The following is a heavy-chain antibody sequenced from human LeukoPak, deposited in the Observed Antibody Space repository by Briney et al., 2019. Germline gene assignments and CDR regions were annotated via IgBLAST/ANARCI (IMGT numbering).Heavy chain of an antibody. CDR2: IYYSGRT. D-gene: IGHD6-13*01. J-gene: IGHJ6*03. CDR1: GGSISSYY. Sequence: PSETLSLTCTASGGSISSYYWSWIRQPPGKGLEWIGYIYYSGRTNYNPSLKSRVTISVDTSKNQFSLKLSSVTAADTAVYYCARGGGVAAAGTRGYYYYYMDVWGKGTTVTISS. CDR3: ARGGGVAAAGTRGYYYYYMDV. V-gene: IGHV4-59*01.